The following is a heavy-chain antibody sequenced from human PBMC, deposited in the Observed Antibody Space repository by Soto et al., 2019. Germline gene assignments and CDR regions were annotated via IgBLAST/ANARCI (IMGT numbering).Heavy chain of an antibody. J-gene: IGHJ5*02. V-gene: IGHV1-69*12. Sequence: QVQLVQSGAEVKKPGSSVKVSCKASGGTFSSYAISWVRQAPGQGLEWMGGIIPIFGTANYAQKFQGRVPXXAXEXXSTAYMELSSLRSEDTAVYYCARDRSGGGNGWFDPWGQGTLVTVSS. CDR1: GGTFSSYA. CDR2: IIPIFGTA. CDR3: ARDRSGGGNGWFDP. D-gene: IGHD2-15*01.